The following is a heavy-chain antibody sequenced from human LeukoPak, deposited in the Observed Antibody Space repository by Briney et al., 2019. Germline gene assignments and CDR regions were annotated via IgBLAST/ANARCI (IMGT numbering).Heavy chain of an antibody. D-gene: IGHD5-18*01. J-gene: IGHJ3*02. V-gene: IGHV3-74*01. CDR3: ARTHSYGSFDI. CDR2: INSDGRST. CDR1: GFTFSSYW. Sequence: PGGALRLSCAASGFTFSSYWMHWVRHAPGKGLVWVSRINSDGRSTSYADSVKGRFTISRDNAKNTLYLQMNSLRAEDTAVYYCARTHSYGSFDIWGQGTMVTVSS.